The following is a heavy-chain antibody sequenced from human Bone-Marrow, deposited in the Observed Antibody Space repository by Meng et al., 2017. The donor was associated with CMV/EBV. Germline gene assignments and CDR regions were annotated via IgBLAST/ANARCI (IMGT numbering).Heavy chain of an antibody. CDR3: AKGISDY. CDR1: GYTFDSYG. D-gene: IGHD1-14*01. J-gene: IGHJ4*02. V-gene: IGHV3-23*01. CDR2: IGGSSDST. Sequence: SLRMDYEASGYTFDSYGMSWVRQDPGKGLEWVSAIGGSSDSTYYADSVKGRFTISRDNSENTLYLQMNSLRAEDTAVYYCAKGISDYWGQGTLVTVSS.